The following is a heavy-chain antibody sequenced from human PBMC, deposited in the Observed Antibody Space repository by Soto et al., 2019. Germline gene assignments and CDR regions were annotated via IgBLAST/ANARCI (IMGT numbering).Heavy chain of an antibody. CDR3: ARSRVAVAECFDY. Sequence: QVTLKESGPVLVKPTETLTLTCTVSGFSLSNARMGVSWIRQPPGKALEWLAHIFSNDEKSYSTSLKSRLTSAKDTSKSQVVLTMTKMDPVATATYYCARSRVAVAECFDYWGQGTLVTVSS. J-gene: IGHJ4*02. CDR1: GFSLSNARMG. D-gene: IGHD6-19*01. CDR2: IFSNDEK. V-gene: IGHV2-26*01.